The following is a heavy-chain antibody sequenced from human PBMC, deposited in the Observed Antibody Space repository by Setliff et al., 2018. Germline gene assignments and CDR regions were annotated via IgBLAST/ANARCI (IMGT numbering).Heavy chain of an antibody. CDR2: IYYSGST. V-gene: IGHV4-39*01. Sequence: LSLTCTVSGGSISSSSYYWGWIRQPPGKGLEWIGSIYYSGSTYYNPSLKSRVTISVDTSKNQFSLKLSSVTAADTAVYYCAKSSGDGSGWGVVFFDYWGQGTLVTVSS. CDR3: AKSSGDGSGWGVVFFDY. J-gene: IGHJ4*02. D-gene: IGHD6-19*01. CDR1: GGSISSSSYY.